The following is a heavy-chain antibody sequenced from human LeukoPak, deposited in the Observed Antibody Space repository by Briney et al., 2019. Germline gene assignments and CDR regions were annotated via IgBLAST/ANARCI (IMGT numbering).Heavy chain of an antibody. CDR1: GGSISSYY. V-gene: IGHV4-4*09. CDR3: ARRIVVVPAAKWDAFDI. Sequence: SETLSLTCTVSGGSISSYYWSWIRQPPGKGLEWIGYIYTSGSTNHNPSLKSRVTISVDTSKNQFSLKLSSVTAADTAVYYCARRIVVVPAAKWDAFDIWGQGTMVTVSS. CDR2: IYTSGST. J-gene: IGHJ3*02. D-gene: IGHD2-2*01.